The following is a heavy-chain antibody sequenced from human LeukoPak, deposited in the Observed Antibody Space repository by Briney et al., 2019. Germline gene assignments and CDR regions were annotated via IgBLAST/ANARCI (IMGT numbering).Heavy chain of an antibody. CDR2: IKQDGSEK. D-gene: IGHD3-22*01. J-gene: IGHJ4*02. V-gene: IGHV3-7*01. CDR3: ARDHQDSCGYDYPWY. CDR1: GFTFSSYW. Sequence: GGSLRLSCAASGFTFSSYWMSWVRQAPGKGLEWVANIKQDGSEKYYVDSVKGRFTISRDNAKNSLYLQMNSLRAEDTAVYYCARDHQDSCGYDYPWYWGQGTLVTVSS.